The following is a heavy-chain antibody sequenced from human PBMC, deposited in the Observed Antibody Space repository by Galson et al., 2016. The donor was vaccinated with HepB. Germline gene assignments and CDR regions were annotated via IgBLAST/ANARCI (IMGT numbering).Heavy chain of an antibody. CDR1: GFTFSYAC. V-gene: IGHV3-15*07. CDR2: IKTKTYGERT. Sequence: SLRLSCAASGFTFSYACLNWVRQAPGKGLEWVGRIKTKTYGERTDYGAAVKGRFTLSFDESQNTYDLQLNGLKIEEAGVYYCTTDWCGGDCHGRPGVSDYWGQGTLDTVSS. D-gene: IGHD2-21*02. CDR3: TTDWCGGDCHGRPGVSDY. J-gene: IGHJ4*02.